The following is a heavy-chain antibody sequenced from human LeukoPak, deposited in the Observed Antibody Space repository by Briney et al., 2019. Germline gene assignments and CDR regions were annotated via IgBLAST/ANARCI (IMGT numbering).Heavy chain of an antibody. CDR3: ARAPSWNYNRYYYYYVDV. V-gene: IGHV1-8*03. CDR2: MNPNSGNT. D-gene: IGHD1-7*01. J-gene: IGHJ6*03. Sequence: ASVKVSCKSSGYTFTNFDINWVRQASGHGLEWMGWMNPNSGNTVYAQKFQGRVTITRNTSISTAYMELSSLRSEDTAVYYCARAPSWNYNRYYYYYVDVWGRGTTVTVSS. CDR1: GYTFTNFD.